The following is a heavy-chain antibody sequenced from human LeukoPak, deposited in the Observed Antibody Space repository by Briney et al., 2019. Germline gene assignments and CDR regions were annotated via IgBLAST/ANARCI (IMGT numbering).Heavy chain of an antibody. V-gene: IGHV1-18*01. CDR1: GYTFTSYG. Sequence: ASVKVSCKASGYTFTSYGISWVRQALGQGLEWMGWISAYNGNTNYAQKFQGRVTMTRDTSISSAYMELSRLRSDDTAVYYCATDLGSGYSYVFDYWGQGTLVTVSS. CDR2: ISAYNGNT. J-gene: IGHJ4*02. CDR3: ATDLGSGYSYVFDY. D-gene: IGHD5-18*01.